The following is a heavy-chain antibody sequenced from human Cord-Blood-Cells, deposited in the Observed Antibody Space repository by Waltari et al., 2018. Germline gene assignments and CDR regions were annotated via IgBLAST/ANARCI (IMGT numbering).Heavy chain of an antibody. CDR1: GGTFSSYA. Sequence: QVQLVQSGAEVKKPGSSVKVSCKASGGTFSSYAISWVRQAPGQGLEWMGRIIPILGIANYAQKFQGRVTITADKSTSTAYMELSSLRSEDTAVYYCARARTRDFQDYYYYYMDVWGKGTTITVSS. V-gene: IGHV1-69*09. D-gene: IGHD3-3*01. CDR3: ARARTRDFQDYYYYYMDV. CDR2: IIPILGIA. J-gene: IGHJ6*03.